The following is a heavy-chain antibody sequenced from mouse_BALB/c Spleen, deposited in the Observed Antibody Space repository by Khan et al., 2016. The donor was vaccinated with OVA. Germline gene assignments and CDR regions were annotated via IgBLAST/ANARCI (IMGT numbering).Heavy chain of an antibody. CDR3: TRRPGYFDV. Sequence: EVQVVESGGGLVKPGGSLKLSCTASGFAFSSYDMSWVRQTPEKRLEWVAYISSGGDNTYSPDTVKGRFTLSRDNAKNTLYLQMSSLKSEDTAIYYCTRRPGYFDVWGAGTTVTVSS. CDR2: ISSGGDNT. CDR1: GFAFSSYD. J-gene: IGHJ1*01. V-gene: IGHV5-12-1*01.